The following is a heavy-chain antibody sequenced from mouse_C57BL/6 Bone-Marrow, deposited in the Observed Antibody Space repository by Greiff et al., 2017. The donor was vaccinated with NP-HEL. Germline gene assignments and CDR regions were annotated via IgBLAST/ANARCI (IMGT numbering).Heavy chain of an antibody. Sequence: EVQLQESGGGLVQPKGSLKLSCAASGFSFNTYAMNWVRQAPGKGLEWVARIRSKSNNYATYYADSVKDRFTISRDDSESMLYLQMNNLKTEDTAMYYCVLYYYGSSYAMDYWGQGTSVTVSS. D-gene: IGHD1-1*01. CDR2: IRSKSNNYAT. CDR1: GFSFNTYA. CDR3: VLYYYGSSYAMDY. J-gene: IGHJ4*01. V-gene: IGHV10-1*01.